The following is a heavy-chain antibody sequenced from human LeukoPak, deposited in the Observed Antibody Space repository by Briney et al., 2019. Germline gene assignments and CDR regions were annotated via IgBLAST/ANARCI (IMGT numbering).Heavy chain of an antibody. CDR2: IYYSGST. V-gene: IGHV4-59*01. CDR3: ARDRTVTTGWFDY. J-gene: IGHJ4*02. D-gene: IGHD4-17*01. Sequence: SETLSLTCTVSGGSISSYYWSWIRQPPGKGLEWIGYIYYSGSTNYNPSLKSRVTISVDTSKNQFSLKLSSVTAADTAVYHCARDRTVTTGWFDYWGQGTLVTVSS. CDR1: GGSISSYY.